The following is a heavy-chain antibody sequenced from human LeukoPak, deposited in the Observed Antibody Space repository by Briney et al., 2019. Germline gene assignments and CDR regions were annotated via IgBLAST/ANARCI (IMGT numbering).Heavy chain of an antibody. J-gene: IGHJ4*02. CDR3: ARDRGWRQIDY. CDR2: ISSSSSYT. CDR1: GLTFNDHY. Sequence: GGSLRLSCVASGLTFNDHYMSWIRQAPGKGLEWVSYISSSSSYTRYADSVKGRFTISRDNAKNSLYLQMNSLRADDTAVYYCARDRGWRQIDYWGQGTLVTVSS. V-gene: IGHV3-11*06. D-gene: IGHD5-18*01.